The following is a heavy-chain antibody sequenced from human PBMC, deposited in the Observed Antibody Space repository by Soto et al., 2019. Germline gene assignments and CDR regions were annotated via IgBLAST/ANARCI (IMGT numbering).Heavy chain of an antibody. Sequence: GGSLRLSCSASGFTFSSYSMNWDRQAPGKGLEWVSSISLSSSYIYYADSVKGGFTISRDNAKCSLYLQMNSLRAEDTAVYYCARSRDVAARYYYYYGLDVWGQGTTVTVSS. J-gene: IGHJ6*02. CDR2: ISLSSSYI. CDR1: GFTFSSYS. D-gene: IGHD6-6*01. V-gene: IGHV3-21*04. CDR3: ARSRDVAARYYYYYGLDV.